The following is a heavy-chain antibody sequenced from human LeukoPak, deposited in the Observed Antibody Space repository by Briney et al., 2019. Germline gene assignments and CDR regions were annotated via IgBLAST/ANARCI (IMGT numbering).Heavy chain of an antibody. CDR1: GFTFNTYA. J-gene: IGHJ4*02. D-gene: IGHD6-13*01. CDR3: AKDAAAGISYFDY. V-gene: IGHV3-23*01. CDR2: ISGSGGST. Sequence: GGSLRLSCAASGFTFNTYAMSWVRQAPGKGLEWVSAISGSGGSTYYADSVKGRSTISRDNSKNTLYLQMNSLRAEDTAVYYCAKDAAAGISYFDYWGQGTLVTVSS.